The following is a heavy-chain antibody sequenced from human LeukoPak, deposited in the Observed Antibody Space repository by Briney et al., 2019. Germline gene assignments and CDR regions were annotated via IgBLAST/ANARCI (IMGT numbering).Heavy chain of an antibody. CDR1: GYSFTSYW. J-gene: IGHJ4*02. Sequence: GESLKISCKGSGYSFTSYWIGWVRQMPGKGLEWMGIIYPGDSDTRYSPSFQGQVTISADKSISTAYLQWSSLKASDTAMYYCATHTYYYDSSGYYTFDYWGQGTPVTVSS. D-gene: IGHD3-22*01. CDR3: ATHTYYYDSSGYYTFDY. V-gene: IGHV5-51*01. CDR2: IYPGDSDT.